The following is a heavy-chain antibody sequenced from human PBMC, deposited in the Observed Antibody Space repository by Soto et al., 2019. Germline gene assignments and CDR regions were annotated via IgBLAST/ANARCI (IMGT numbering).Heavy chain of an antibody. Sequence: EVQLVETGGGLIQPGGSLRLSCAASGFTVSSNYMSWVRQAPGKGLEWVSVIYSGGSTYYADSVKGRFTISRDNSKNTLYLQMNSLRAEDTAVYYCARGGNSGTYYYYYGMDVWGQGTTVTVSS. V-gene: IGHV3-53*02. CDR2: IYSGGST. J-gene: IGHJ6*02. CDR1: GFTVSSNY. CDR3: ARGGNSGTYYYYYGMDV. D-gene: IGHD1-1*01.